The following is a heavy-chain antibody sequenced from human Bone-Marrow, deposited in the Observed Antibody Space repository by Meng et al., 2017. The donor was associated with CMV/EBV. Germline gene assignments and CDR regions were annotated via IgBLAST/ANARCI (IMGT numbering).Heavy chain of an antibody. D-gene: IGHD3-10*01. J-gene: IGHJ4*02. CDR3: APGRYFYASGTTEPYVY. V-gene: IGHV3-33*03. Sequence: GESLKISCAASGFTFSSYGMHWVRQAPGKGLEWVAVIWYDGSNKYYADSVKGRFTISRDNAKNSLYLQMNSLRAEDTALYYCAPGRYFYASGTTEPYVYWGQGTLVTVSS. CDR1: GFTFSSYG. CDR2: IWYDGSNK.